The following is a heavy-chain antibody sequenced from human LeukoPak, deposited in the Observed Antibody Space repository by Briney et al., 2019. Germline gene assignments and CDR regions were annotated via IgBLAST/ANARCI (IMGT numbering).Heavy chain of an antibody. CDR2: IWYDGSNK. D-gene: IGHD3-3*01. Sequence: GGSLRLSCAASGFTFSSYGMHWVRQAPGKGLEWVAVIWYDGSNKYYADSVKGRFTISRDNSKNTLYLQMNSLRAEDTAVYYCARDLLRFLEWPHRGGFDYWGQGTLVTVSS. CDR3: ARDLLRFLEWPHRGGFDY. V-gene: IGHV3-30*19. J-gene: IGHJ4*02. CDR1: GFTFSSYG.